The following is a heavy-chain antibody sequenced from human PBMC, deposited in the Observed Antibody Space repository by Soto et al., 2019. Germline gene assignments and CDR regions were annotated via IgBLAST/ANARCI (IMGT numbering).Heavy chain of an antibody. D-gene: IGHD3-3*01. CDR3: AHRVLRTVFGLVTTTAIYFDF. CDR1: GFSLTTSGVG. CDR2: IYWDGDK. Sequence: QITLNESGPTPVKPRQTLTLTCTFSGFSLTTSGVGVGWIHQSPGKAPEWLALIYWDGDKRYSPSLKSRLTITTAASKMQLVLTMADLDPADKATYYCAHRVLRTVFGLVTTTAIYFDFWGQGTPVAVSS. J-gene: IGHJ4*02. V-gene: IGHV2-5*02.